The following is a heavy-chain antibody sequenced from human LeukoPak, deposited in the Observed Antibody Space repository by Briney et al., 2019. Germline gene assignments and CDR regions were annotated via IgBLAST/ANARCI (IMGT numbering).Heavy chain of an antibody. J-gene: IGHJ4*02. D-gene: IGHD4-17*01. V-gene: IGHV3-48*02. Sequence: GGSLRLSCAASGFTFSSYGMHWVRQAPGKGLEWVSYISSGGSTTYYADSVKGRFIISRDNGKNSLHLQMSSLKDEDSAVYYCARDFYGDFGFDYWGQGTLVTVSS. CDR1: GFTFSSYG. CDR2: ISSGGSTT. CDR3: ARDFYGDFGFDY.